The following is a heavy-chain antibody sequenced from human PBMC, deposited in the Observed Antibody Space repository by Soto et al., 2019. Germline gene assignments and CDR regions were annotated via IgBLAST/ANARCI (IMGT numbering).Heavy chain of an antibody. D-gene: IGHD2-15*01. Sequence: SGGSLRLSCAASGFTFSSYGMHWVRQAPGKGLEWVAVISYDGSNKYYADSVKGRFTISRDNSKNTLYLQMNSLRAEDTAVYYCAKDRYCSGGSCYHNWFDPWGQGTLVTVSS. CDR1: GFTFSSYG. CDR2: ISYDGSNK. J-gene: IGHJ5*02. CDR3: AKDRYCSGGSCYHNWFDP. V-gene: IGHV3-30*18.